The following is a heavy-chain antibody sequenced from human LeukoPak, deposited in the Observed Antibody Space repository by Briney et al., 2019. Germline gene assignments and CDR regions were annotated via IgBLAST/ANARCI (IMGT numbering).Heavy chain of an antibody. J-gene: IGHJ4*02. CDR2: IYYSGST. CDR3: ARWSRDGYNRGSFDY. CDR1: GGSISSSSYY. Sequence: PSETLSLTCTVSGGSISSSSYYWGWIRQPPGKGLEWIGSIYYSGSTYYNPSLKSRVTISVDTSKNQFSLKLSSVTAADTAVYYCARWSRDGYNRGSFDYWGQGTLVTVSS. D-gene: IGHD5-24*01. V-gene: IGHV4-39*01.